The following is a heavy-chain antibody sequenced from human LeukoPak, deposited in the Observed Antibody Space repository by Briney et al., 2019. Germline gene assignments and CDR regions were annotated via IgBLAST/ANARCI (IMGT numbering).Heavy chain of an antibody. CDR1: GFTFSRYS. CDR2: ISSSSSTI. V-gene: IGHV3-48*01. Sequence: PGGSLRLSCAASGFTFSRYSMNWVRQAPGKGLEWISYISSSSSTIYYADSVKGRFNNSRDNAKNSLYLQMNSLSAEDTAVYYCVSSPYYYMDVWGRGTTVIVSS. J-gene: IGHJ6*03. CDR3: VSSPYYYMDV. D-gene: IGHD2-2*01.